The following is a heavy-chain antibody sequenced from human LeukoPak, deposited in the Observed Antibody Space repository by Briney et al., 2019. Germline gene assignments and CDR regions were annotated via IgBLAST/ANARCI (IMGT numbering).Heavy chain of an antibody. J-gene: IGHJ6*02. Sequence: SETLSLTCTVSGGSISSYYWSWIRQPPGKGLEWIGYIYYSGSTNYNPSLKSRVTISVDTSKNQFSLKLSSVTAADTAVYYCARDGFGYSYYYYGMDVWGQGTTVTVSS. CDR1: GGSISSYY. CDR2: IYYSGST. V-gene: IGHV4-59*12. CDR3: ARDGFGYSYYYYGMDV. D-gene: IGHD3-16*01.